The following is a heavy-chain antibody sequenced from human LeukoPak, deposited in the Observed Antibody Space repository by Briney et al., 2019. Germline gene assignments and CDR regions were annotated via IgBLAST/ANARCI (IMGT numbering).Heavy chain of an antibody. CDR3: ARANFLYCSSSTCLFDY. CDR2: INPNDGDT. CDR1: RSLFTAYY. J-gene: IGHJ4*02. D-gene: IGHD2-2*01. V-gene: IGHV1-2*02. Sequence: APVRPCCKPSRSLFTAYYMHWVRQSPGQGFEWRGWINPNDGDTNYAQKFQGRVTMTRDTSISTAHMEVSRLRSDDTAVYYCARANFLYCSSSTCLFDYWGQGTLVTVSS.